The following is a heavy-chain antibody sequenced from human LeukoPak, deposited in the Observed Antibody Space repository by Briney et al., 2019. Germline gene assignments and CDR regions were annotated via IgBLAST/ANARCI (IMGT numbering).Heavy chain of an antibody. CDR1: GYTFTSYY. J-gene: IGHJ6*02. CDR2: INPSGGST. D-gene: IGHD5-12*01. V-gene: IGHV1-46*01. Sequence: ASVKVSCKASGYTFTSYYMHWVRQAPGQGLEWMGIINPSGGSTSYAQKFQGRVTMTRDTSTSTVYMELSSLRSEDTAVYYCARGPLRGYDSPYGMDVWGQGTTVTVSS. CDR3: ARGPLRGYDSPYGMDV.